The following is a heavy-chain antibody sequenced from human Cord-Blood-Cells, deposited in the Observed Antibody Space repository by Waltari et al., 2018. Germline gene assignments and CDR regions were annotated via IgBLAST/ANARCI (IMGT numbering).Heavy chain of an antibody. CDR2: ITQDGSEK. J-gene: IGHJ4*02. D-gene: IGHD6-13*01. V-gene: IGHV3-7*01. CDR1: GFTFSRYW. CDR3: ARDRQQLDY. Sequence: EVQLVESGGGLVQPGGSLRLSSAASGFTFSRYWMSLVRKAPGKGLEWVANITQDGSEKYYVGSVKGRFTISRDNAKNSLYLHMTSLRAEDTAVYYCARDRQQLDYWGQGTLVTVSS.